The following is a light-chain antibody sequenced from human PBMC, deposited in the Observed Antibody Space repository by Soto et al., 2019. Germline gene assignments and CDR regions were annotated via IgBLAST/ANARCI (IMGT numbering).Light chain of an antibody. CDR2: EVS. CDR3: SSYTATSTLL. CDR1: SSDVGGYNY. Sequence: QSALTQPASVSGSPGQSITISCTGTSSDVGGYNYVSWYQQYPGKAPKLMIYEVSHRPSGVSARFSGSKSGNTASLTISGLQAEDEADYYCSSYTATSTLLFGTGTKLTVL. J-gene: IGLJ1*01. V-gene: IGLV2-14*01.